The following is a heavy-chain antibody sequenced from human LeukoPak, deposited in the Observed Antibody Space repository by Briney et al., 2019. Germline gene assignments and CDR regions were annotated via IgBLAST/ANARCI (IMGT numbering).Heavy chain of an antibody. V-gene: IGHV5-10-1*01. D-gene: IGHD6-13*01. Sequence: GESLKTSCKGSGYSFTSYWISWVRQMPGKGLEWMGRIDPSDSYTNYSPSFQGHVTISADKSISTAYLQWSSLKASDTAMYYCARRGRSSHNFDYWGQGTLVTVSS. CDR1: GYSFTSYW. CDR3: ARRGRSSHNFDY. J-gene: IGHJ4*02. CDR2: IDPSDSYT.